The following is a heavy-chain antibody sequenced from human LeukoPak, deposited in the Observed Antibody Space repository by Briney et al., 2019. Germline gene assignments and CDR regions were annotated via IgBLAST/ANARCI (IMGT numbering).Heavy chain of an antibody. V-gene: IGHV4-59*01. CDR2: ISYGGTA. CDR1: GCTISSYH. D-gene: IGHD3-10*01. CDR3: ARDRWEWFGELSYAMDV. J-gene: IGHJ6*04. Sequence: SETLSLTCTVSGCTISSYHWTWIRQPPGKGLEWICDISYGGTAKKNPSPANRGTMSLEPSKNRFSPELTSVIAADTAVYFCARDRWEWFGELSYAMDVWGKGTTVTVSS.